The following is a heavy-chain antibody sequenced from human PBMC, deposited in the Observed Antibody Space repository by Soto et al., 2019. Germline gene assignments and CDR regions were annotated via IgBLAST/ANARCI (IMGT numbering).Heavy chain of an antibody. CDR3: AALSCSGGSCPEEFDY. V-gene: IGHV1-58*02. D-gene: IGHD2-15*01. J-gene: IGHJ4*02. CDR2: IVVGSGNT. Sequence: ASVKVSCKASGFTFTSSAMQWVRQARGQRLEWIGWIVVGSGNTNYAQKFQERVTITRDMSTSTAYMELSSLRSEDTAVYYCAALSCSGGSCPEEFDYWGQGTLVTVSS. CDR1: GFTFTSSA.